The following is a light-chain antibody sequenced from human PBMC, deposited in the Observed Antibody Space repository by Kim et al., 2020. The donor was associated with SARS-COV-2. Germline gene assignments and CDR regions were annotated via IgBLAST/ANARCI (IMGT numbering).Light chain of an antibody. V-gene: IGKV1D-12*01. CDR3: QQTHSFPLT. CDR1: QDISSW. CDR2: EAS. Sequence: DIQMTQSPSSVSASVGDRVTITCRASQDISSWLGWYQQKPGKAPKVLIYEASNLQSGVPSRFSSSGSGTDFTLTINSLQPEDFATYYCQQTHSFPLTFGGGTKVDIK. J-gene: IGKJ4*01.